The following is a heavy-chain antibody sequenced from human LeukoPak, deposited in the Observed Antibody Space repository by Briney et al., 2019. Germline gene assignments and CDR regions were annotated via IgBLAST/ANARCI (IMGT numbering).Heavy chain of an antibody. D-gene: IGHD6-13*01. V-gene: IGHV4-59*08. J-gene: IGHJ6*02. CDR1: GGSISSYF. CDR3: ARRVRTYGSSGNFYYGMDV. CDR2: IYHSGST. Sequence: PSETLSLTCTVSGGSISSYFWSWIRQPPGKGLEWIGYIYHSGSTNYNPSLKSRVTISVDTSKNRFSLKLSSVTAADTAVYYCARRVRTYGSSGNFYYGMDVWGQGTTVTVSS.